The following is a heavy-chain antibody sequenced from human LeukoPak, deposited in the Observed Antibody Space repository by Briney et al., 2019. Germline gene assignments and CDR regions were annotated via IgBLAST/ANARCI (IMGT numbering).Heavy chain of an antibody. CDR1: GYSISSGYY. CDR3: ARGGPPRRYYYDSSGYYYYYYMDV. Sequence: SETLSLTCTVSGYSISSGYYWGWIRQPPGKGLEWIGEINHSGSTDYNPSLKSRVTISVDTSKNQFSLKLSSVTAADTAVYYCARGGPPRRYYYDSSGYYYYYYMDVWGKGTTVTVSS. V-gene: IGHV4-38-2*02. CDR2: INHSGST. D-gene: IGHD3-22*01. J-gene: IGHJ6*03.